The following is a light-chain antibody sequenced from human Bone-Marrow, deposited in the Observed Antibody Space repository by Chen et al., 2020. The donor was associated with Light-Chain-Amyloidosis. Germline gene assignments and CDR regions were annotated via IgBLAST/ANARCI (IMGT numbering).Light chain of an antibody. CDR3: QQYGTSPLT. Sequence: EIVLTQSPGTLSLSPGEGANLSCRASQTISSNYLTWYQQKFGQAPRVLIYGSSSRATGIPDRFTGSGSGTDFTITINRLEPEDFAMYYCQQYGTSPLTFGGGTKVEIK. CDR1: QTISSNY. V-gene: IGKV3-20*01. J-gene: IGKJ4*01. CDR2: GSS.